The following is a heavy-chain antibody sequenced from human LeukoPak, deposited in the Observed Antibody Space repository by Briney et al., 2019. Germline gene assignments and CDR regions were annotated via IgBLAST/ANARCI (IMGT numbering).Heavy chain of an antibody. J-gene: IGHJ4*02. CDR1: GFTFDDYA. D-gene: IGHD3-10*01. CDR3: AKGFYYGSGVPYYSDY. V-gene: IGHV3-9*01. Sequence: QSGGSLRLSCAASGFTFDDYAMHWVRHAPGKGLEWVSGISWNSGSIGYADSVKGRFTISRDNAKNSLYLQMNSLRAEDTALYYCAKGFYYGSGVPYYSDYWGQGTLVTVSS. CDR2: ISWNSGSI.